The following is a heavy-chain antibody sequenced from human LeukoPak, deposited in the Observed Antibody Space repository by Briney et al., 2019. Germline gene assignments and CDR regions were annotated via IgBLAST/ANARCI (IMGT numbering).Heavy chain of an antibody. D-gene: IGHD3-22*01. CDR2: IIPIFGTA. J-gene: IGHJ3*02. CDR1: GGTSSSYA. Sequence: ASVKVSCKASGGTSSSYAISWVRQAPGQGLEWMGRIIPIFGTANYAQKFQGRVTITTDESTSTAYMELSSLRSEDTAVYYCARDFQPYYYDSSGQSNDAFDIWGQGTMVTVSS. V-gene: IGHV1-69*05. CDR3: ARDFQPYYYDSSGQSNDAFDI.